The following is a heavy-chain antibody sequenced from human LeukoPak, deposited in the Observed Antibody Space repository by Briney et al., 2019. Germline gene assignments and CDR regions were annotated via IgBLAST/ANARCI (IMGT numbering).Heavy chain of an antibody. V-gene: IGHV1-69*01. CDR1: GATFTSYA. CDR2: IIPIFGTA. J-gene: IGHJ5*02. CDR3: ARAQLPFNWFDP. D-gene: IGHD2-2*01. Sequence: ASVKVSCKASGATFTSYAISWVRQAPGQGLEWMGGIIPIFGTANYAQKFQGRVTITADESTSTAYLELSRLRSEDTAVYFCARAQLPFNWFDPWGQGTLVTVSS.